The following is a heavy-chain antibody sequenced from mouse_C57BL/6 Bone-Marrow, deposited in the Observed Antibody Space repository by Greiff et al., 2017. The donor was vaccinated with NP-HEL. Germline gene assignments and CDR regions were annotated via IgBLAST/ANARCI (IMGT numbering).Heavy chain of an antibody. V-gene: IGHV1-61*01. CDR2: IYPSDSET. Sequence: QVHVKQPGAELVRPGSSVKLSCKASGYTFTSYWMDWVKQRPGQGLEWIGNIYPSDSETHYNQKFKDKATLTVDKSSSTAYMQLSSLTSEDSAVYYCARRRYYGSSDDWGQGTTLTVSS. D-gene: IGHD1-1*01. J-gene: IGHJ2*01. CDR3: ARRRYYGSSDD. CDR1: GYTFTSYW.